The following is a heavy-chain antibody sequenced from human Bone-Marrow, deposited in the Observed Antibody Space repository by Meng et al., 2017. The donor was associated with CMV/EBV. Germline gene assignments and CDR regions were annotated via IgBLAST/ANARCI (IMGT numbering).Heavy chain of an antibody. CDR3: ARDTPGIAAAGDRD. CDR1: GYSISSGYY. Sequence: SETLSLTCTVSGYSISSGYYWGWIRQPPGKGLEWIGSIYHSGSTYYNPSLKSRVTISVDTSKNQFSLKLSSVTAADTAVYYCARDTPGIAAAGDRDWGHGTLVTVSS. J-gene: IGHJ1*01. CDR2: IYHSGST. D-gene: IGHD6-13*01. V-gene: IGHV4-38-2*02.